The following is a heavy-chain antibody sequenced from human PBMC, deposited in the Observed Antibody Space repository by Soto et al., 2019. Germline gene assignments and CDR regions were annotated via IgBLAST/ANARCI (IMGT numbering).Heavy chain of an antibody. CDR2: ISYDGSNK. J-gene: IGHJ4*02. CDR3: ARAPTLELLFDY. CDR1: GFTFSSYA. D-gene: IGHD1-7*01. V-gene: IGHV3-30-3*01. Sequence: PGGSLRLSCAASGFTFSSYAMHWFRQAPGKGLEWVAVISYDGSNKYYADSVKGRFTISRDNSKNTLYLQMNSLRAEDTAVYYCARAPTLELLFDYWGQGTLVTVSS.